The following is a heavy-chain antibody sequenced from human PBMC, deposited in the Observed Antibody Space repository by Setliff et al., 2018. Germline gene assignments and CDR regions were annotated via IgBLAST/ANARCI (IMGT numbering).Heavy chain of an antibody. CDR3: AHDGKWSTVPLDY. CDR2: IIPIFGTA. CDR1: GGTFSSYV. D-gene: IGHD2-15*01. V-gene: IGHV1-69*13. J-gene: IGHJ4*02. Sequence: GASVKVSCKASGGTFSSYVINWVRQAPRQGLEWMGGIIPIFGTANSAQKFQGRVTITADESTNTAYMELSSLRYEDTATYYCAHDGKWSTVPLDYWGQGALVTVSS.